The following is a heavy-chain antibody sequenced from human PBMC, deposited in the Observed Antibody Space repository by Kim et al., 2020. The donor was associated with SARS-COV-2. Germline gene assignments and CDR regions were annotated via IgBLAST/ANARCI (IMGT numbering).Heavy chain of an antibody. CDR3: AKDRYDFWSGPFDY. CDR1: GFTFSSYG. Sequence: GGSLRLSCAASGFTFSSYGMHWVRQAPGKGLEWVAVISYDGSNKYYADSVKVRFTISRDNSKNTLYLQMNSLRAEDTAVYYCAKDRYDFWSGPFDYWGQGTLVTVSS. J-gene: IGHJ4*02. CDR2: ISYDGSNK. D-gene: IGHD3-3*01. V-gene: IGHV3-30*18.